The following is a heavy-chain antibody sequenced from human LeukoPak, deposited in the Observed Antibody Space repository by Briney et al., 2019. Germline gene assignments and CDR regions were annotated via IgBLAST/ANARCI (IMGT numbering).Heavy chain of an antibody. Sequence: PGGSLRLSCAASGLTFSSYWMSWVRQAPGKGLEWVANIKQDGSEKYYVDSVKGRFTVSRDNAKNSLYLQMNSLRVEDTAVYYCARDRSYGSGSLDIDYWGQGTLVTVSS. CDR3: ARDRSYGSGSLDIDY. D-gene: IGHD3-10*01. CDR2: IKQDGSEK. J-gene: IGHJ4*02. V-gene: IGHV3-7*01. CDR1: GLTFSSYW.